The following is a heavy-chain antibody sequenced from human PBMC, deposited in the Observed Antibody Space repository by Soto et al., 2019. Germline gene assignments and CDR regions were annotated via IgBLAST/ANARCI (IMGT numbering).Heavy chain of an antibody. CDR2: IYYSGST. J-gene: IGHJ4*02. Sequence: QVQLQESGPGLVKPSQTLSLTCTVSGGSISSGDYYWSWIRQPPGKGLEWIGYIYYSGSTYYNPSIKSRVTKSVDTPKNQFALKLSSVTAADTAVYYCARAWGVEYYFDYWGQGTLVTVSS. CDR1: GGSISSGDYY. CDR3: ARAWGVEYYFDY. V-gene: IGHV4-30-4*01. D-gene: IGHD7-27*01.